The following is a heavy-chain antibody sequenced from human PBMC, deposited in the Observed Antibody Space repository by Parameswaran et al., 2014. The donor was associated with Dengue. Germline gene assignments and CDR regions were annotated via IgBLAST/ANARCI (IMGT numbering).Heavy chain of an antibody. CDR3: APVRDCSGDSCYPSPVGSGMGV. Sequence: WVRQAPGQGLEWMGRINPKSGGTDFAQKFQGRVTMTRDTSISTTYMELTRLRSDDTAVYYCAPVRDCSGDSCYPSPVGSGMGVWGQGTTVTVSS. D-gene: IGHD2-15*01. CDR2: INPKSGGT. V-gene: IGHV1-2*02. J-gene: IGHJ6*02.